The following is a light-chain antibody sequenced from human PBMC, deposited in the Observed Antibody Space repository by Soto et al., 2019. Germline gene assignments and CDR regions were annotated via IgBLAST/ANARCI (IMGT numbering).Light chain of an antibody. CDR3: SSYAGSSNV. V-gene: IGLV2-14*01. CDR1: SSDVGGYNY. Sequence: QSVLTQPASVSGSPGQSITISCTGTSSDVGGYNYVSWYQHLPVKAPKLVIFEVSNRPSGISNRFSGSKSDNTASLTISGLQAEDEADYYCSSYAGSSNVFGTGTKLTVL. CDR2: EVS. J-gene: IGLJ1*01.